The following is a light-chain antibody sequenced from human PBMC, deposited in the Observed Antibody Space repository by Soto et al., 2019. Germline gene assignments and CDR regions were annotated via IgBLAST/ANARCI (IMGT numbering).Light chain of an antibody. Sequence: DIQMTQSPSSLSASVGDRVTITCRASQSISSYLNWYQQKPGKAPKLLMYRASILESGVPSRFSGNGSGTEFTLTISSLQPDDFATYFCQHYNNYPWTFGQGTKVEIK. J-gene: IGKJ1*01. CDR3: QHYNNYPWT. CDR1: QSISSY. V-gene: IGKV1-5*03. CDR2: RAS.